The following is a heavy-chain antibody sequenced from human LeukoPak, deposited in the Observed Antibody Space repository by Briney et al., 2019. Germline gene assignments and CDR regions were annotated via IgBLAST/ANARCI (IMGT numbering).Heavy chain of an antibody. V-gene: IGHV1-18*04. CDR2: ISAYNGNT. D-gene: IGHD2-2*01. Sequence: GASVTVSCKASGYTFTSYGISWVRQAPGQGLEWMGWISAYNGNTNYAQKLQGRVTMTTDTSTSTAYMELRSLRSDDTAVYYCARASRMRGIVVVPAAMAYWGQGTLVTVSS. CDR3: ARASRMRGIVVVPAAMAY. CDR1: GYTFTSYG. J-gene: IGHJ4*02.